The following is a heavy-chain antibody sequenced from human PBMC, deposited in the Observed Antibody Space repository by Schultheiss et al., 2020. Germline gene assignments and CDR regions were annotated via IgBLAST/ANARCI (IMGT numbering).Heavy chain of an antibody. D-gene: IGHD3-3*01. CDR3: TTEGVGVTIFGVVILYYFDY. Sequence: GGSLRLSCAASGFTFSGSAMNWVRQAPGKGLEWVGRIKSKTDGGTTDYAAPVKGRFTNSRDDSKNTLYLQMNSLKTEDTAVYYCTTEGVGVTIFGVVILYYFDYWGKGTLVTVSS. J-gene: IGHJ4*02. V-gene: IGHV3-15*07. CDR1: GFTFSGSA. CDR2: IKSKTDGGTT.